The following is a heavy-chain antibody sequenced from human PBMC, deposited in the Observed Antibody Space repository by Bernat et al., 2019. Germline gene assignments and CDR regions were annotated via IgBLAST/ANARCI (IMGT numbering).Heavy chain of an antibody. CDR1: GYSFSSYW. V-gene: IGHV5-51*01. D-gene: IGHD1-1*01. Sequence: EVQLVQSGAEVKKPGESLKISCKGSGYSFSSYWIGWVRQMPGKGLEWMGIIYPGDSDTRYSPSFQGQVTISVDKSISTAYLQWSSLKAADTAMYYCARHVQVGASLDAFDIWGQGTMVTVSS. CDR3: ARHVQVGASLDAFDI. CDR2: IYPGDSDT. J-gene: IGHJ3*02.